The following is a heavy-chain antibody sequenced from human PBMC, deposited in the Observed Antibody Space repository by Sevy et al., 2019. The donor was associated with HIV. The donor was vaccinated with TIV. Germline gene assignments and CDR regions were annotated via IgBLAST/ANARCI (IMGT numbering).Heavy chain of an antibody. CDR2: IIPIFGTA. CDR1: GGTFSSYA. D-gene: IGHD2-8*02. J-gene: IGHJ3*01. V-gene: IGHV1-69*13. Sequence: ASVKVSCKASGGTFSSYAISWVRQAPGQGLEWMGGIIPIFGTANYAQKFQGRVTITADESTRTAYMELSSLRSEDTAVYYWARVRVVVYAFDFWGQGTMVTVSS. CDR3: ARVRVVVYAFDF.